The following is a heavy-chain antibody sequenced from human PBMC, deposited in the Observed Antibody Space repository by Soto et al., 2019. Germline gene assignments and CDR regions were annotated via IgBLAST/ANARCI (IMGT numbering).Heavy chain of an antibody. CDR2: ISAYNGNT. CDR3: ARVSGIAAKKTKNGAFDI. J-gene: IGHJ3*02. CDR1: GYTFTSCG. D-gene: IGHD6-13*01. V-gene: IGHV1-18*01. Sequence: ASVKVSCKASGYTFTSCGISWVRQAPGQGLEWMGWISAYNGNTNYAQKLQGRVTMTTDTSTSTAYMELRSLRSDDTAVYYCARVSGIAAKKTKNGAFDIWGQGTMVTVSS.